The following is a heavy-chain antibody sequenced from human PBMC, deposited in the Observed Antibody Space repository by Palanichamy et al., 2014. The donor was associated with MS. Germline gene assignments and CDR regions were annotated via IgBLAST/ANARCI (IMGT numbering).Heavy chain of an antibody. D-gene: IGHD6-13*01. CDR1: GYTFTSYG. Sequence: KVSCKASGYTFTSYGISWVRQAPGQGLEWMGWISAYNGNTNYAQKLQGRVTMTTDTSTSTAYMELRSLRSDDTAVYYGARGIGPNYYYGMDVWGQGTTVTVSS. V-gene: IGHV1-18*01. CDR2: ISAYNGNT. J-gene: IGHJ6*02. CDR3: ARGIGPNYYYGMDV.